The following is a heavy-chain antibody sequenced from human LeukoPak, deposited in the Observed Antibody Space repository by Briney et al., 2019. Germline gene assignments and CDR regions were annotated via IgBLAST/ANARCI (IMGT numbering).Heavy chain of an antibody. D-gene: IGHD3-16*01. CDR1: GFTFDNHV. V-gene: IGHV3-23*01. Sequence: QSGGSLRLSCSASGFTFDNHVMNWVRQAPGKGLEWASTVSGSGSTTFYADSVKGRFTISRDNSRNTLSLQMNNLRAGDTAIYFCAKGVWYGGIGYFDFWGQGTPVTVSS. J-gene: IGHJ4*02. CDR3: AKGVWYGGIGYFDF. CDR2: VSGSGSTT.